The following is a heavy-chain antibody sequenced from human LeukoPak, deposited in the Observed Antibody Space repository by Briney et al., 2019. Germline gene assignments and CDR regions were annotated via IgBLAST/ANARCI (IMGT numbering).Heavy chain of an antibody. J-gene: IGHJ4*02. CDR3: ARADWDTAMIDY. V-gene: IGHV3-30*02. CDR1: GFTFSSYG. CDR2: IRYDGSNK. Sequence: GGSLRLSCAASGFTFSSYGMHWVRQAPGKGLEWVAFIRYDGSNKYYADSVKGRFTISRDNAKNSLYLQMNSLRAEDTAVYYCARADWDTAMIDYWGQGTLVTVSS. D-gene: IGHD5-18*01.